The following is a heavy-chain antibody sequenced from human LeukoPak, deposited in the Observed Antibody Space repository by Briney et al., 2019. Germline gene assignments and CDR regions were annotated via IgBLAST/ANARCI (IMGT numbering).Heavy chain of an antibody. CDR3: ARMGVGAMGF. CDR2: IYSGGST. Sequence: GGSLRLSCAAAGFTVSSNYMSWVRQAPGKGLEWVSVIYSGGSTYYADSVKGRFTISRDNSKNILYLQMNSLRAEDTAVYYCARMGVGAMGFWGQGTLVTVSS. J-gene: IGHJ4*02. V-gene: IGHV3-53*01. CDR1: GFTVSSNY. D-gene: IGHD1-26*01.